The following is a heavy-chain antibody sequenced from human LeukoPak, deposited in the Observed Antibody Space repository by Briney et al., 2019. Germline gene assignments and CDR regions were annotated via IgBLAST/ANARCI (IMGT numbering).Heavy chain of an antibody. CDR2: ISAYNGNT. CDR3: ARDVQGQRLKDY. CDR1: GYTFINDA. Sequence: GASVKVSCKASGYTFINDAISWVRQAPGQGLEWIGWISAYNGNTNYAQNLQDRLNLTRDTSTGTVYMELRGLRSDDTAVYYCARDVQGQRLKDYWGQGTLVTVSS. J-gene: IGHJ4*02. D-gene: IGHD6-25*01. V-gene: IGHV1-18*01.